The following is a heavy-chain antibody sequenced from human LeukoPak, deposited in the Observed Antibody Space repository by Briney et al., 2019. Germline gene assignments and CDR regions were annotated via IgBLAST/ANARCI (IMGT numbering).Heavy chain of an antibody. CDR1: GFTFSSYW. Sequence: QPGGSLRLSCAASGFTFSSYWMHWVRQAPVKGLVWVSRINSDGSSTSYADSVKGRFTISRDNAKNTLYLQMNSLRAEDTAVYYCARDSYYYDSSGYSRYWGQGTLVTVSS. V-gene: IGHV3-74*01. J-gene: IGHJ4*02. D-gene: IGHD3-22*01. CDR3: ARDSYYYDSSGYSRY. CDR2: INSDGSST.